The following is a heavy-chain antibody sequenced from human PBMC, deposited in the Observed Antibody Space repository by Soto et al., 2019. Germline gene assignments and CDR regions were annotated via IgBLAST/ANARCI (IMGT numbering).Heavy chain of an antibody. CDR3: ARDGTPNNYYSSAMDL. Sequence: QVQLQESGPGLVKPSETLSLNCTVSGGSISTYYWSWIRQPPGKGLEWIGYVYHSGSTNYNPSRKSRVTISVDTSKNQFFLRLRSVTAADTAVYYCARDGTPNNYYSSAMDLWGQGTTVTVSS. J-gene: IGHJ6*02. D-gene: IGHD6-13*01. CDR2: VYHSGST. V-gene: IGHV4-59*01. CDR1: GGSISTYY.